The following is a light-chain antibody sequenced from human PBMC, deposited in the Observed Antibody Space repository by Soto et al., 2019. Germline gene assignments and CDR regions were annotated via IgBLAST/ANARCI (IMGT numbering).Light chain of an antibody. Sequence: QSVLTQPPSASGTPGQRVTISCSGSSSNIGSNTVNWYQQLPGTAPKLLIYSNNQRPSGVPERFSGSKSGTSASLAISGLQSEDEADYYCAAWDDSLNGPDVVFGGGTKVTVL. CDR1: SSNIGSNT. CDR3: AAWDDSLNGPDVV. J-gene: IGLJ2*01. CDR2: SNN. V-gene: IGLV1-44*01.